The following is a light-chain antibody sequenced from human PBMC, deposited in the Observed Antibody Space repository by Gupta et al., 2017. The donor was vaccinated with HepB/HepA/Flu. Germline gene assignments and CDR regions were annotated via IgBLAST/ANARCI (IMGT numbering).Light chain of an antibody. J-gene: IGKJ3*01. CDR3: QQRSNWPPIFT. CDR2: DTS. CDR1: QSVSSY. V-gene: IGKV3-11*01. Sequence: PGERATLSCRASQSVSSYLAWYQQKPGQAPRLLIYDTSNRATGIPARFSGSGSGTDFTLTISSLEPEDFAVYYCQQRSNWPPIFTFGPGTKVDIK.